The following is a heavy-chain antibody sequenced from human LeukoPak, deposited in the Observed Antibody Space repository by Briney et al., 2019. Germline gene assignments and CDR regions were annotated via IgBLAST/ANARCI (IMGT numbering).Heavy chain of an antibody. CDR3: VREASVSGYDFAC. D-gene: IGHD5-12*01. J-gene: IGHJ4*02. Sequence: PGGSLRLSCAASGFTFSSYWMHWVRQVPGKGLVWVSRINSDGSSITYADSVKGRFTISRDNARNTLYLQMNSLRVEDTAVYYCVREASVSGYDFACWGQGTLVTVSS. V-gene: IGHV3-74*03. CDR2: INSDGSSI. CDR1: GFTFSSYW.